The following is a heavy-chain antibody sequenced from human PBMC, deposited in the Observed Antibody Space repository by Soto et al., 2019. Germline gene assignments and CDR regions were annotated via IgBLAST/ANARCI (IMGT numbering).Heavy chain of an antibody. D-gene: IGHD4-17*01. J-gene: IGHJ3*02. V-gene: IGHV4-31*03. Sequence: QVQLQESGPGLVKPSQTLSLTCTVSGGSISSGGYYWSWIRQHPGKGLEWIGYIYYSGSTYYNPSRKGRVTISVDRSKNPFSLKLSSVTAAATAVYYCARESRGYGAYAAPAGDAFDIWGQGTMVTVSS. CDR1: GGSISSGGYY. CDR2: IYYSGST. CDR3: ARESRGYGAYAAPAGDAFDI.